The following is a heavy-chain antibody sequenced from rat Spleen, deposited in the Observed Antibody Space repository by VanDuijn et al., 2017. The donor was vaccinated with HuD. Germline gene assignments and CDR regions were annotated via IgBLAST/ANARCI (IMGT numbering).Heavy chain of an antibody. D-gene: IGHD1-7*01. CDR1: GFTFSDYY. V-gene: IGHV5-20*01. J-gene: IGHJ2*01. Sequence: EVQLVESDGGLVQPGRSLKLSCAASGFTFSDYYMACVRQAPARGLEWVATISYDGSSTYYRDSVKGRFTISIDNAKSTLYLQMDSLRSEDTATYYCTTANDGGYFDYWGQGVMVTVSS. CDR2: ISYDGSST. CDR3: TTANDGGYFDY.